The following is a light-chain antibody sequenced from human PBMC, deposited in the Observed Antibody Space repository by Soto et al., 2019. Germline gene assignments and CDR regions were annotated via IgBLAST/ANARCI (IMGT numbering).Light chain of an antibody. V-gene: IGLV2-23*03. Sequence: QSALTQPASVSGSPGQSTTISCTGTSSDVGSYNLVSWYQQHPGKAPKLMIYEGSKRPSGVSNRFSGSKSGNTASLTISGLQAEDEAGYYCCSYAGSSTFVVFGGGTKVTVL. CDR3: CSYAGSSTFVV. J-gene: IGLJ2*01. CDR2: EGS. CDR1: SSDVGSYNL.